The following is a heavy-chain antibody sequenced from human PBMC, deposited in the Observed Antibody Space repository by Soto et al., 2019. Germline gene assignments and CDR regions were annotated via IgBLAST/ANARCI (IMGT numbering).Heavy chain of an antibody. Sequence: PGGSLRLSCAASGFTFSSFAMHWVRQAPGKGLEWVAVKEFDGINQYYADSVKGRFTISRDNPKNTLDLQMSSLRLEDTAVYYCARGALAAPFYYYGMDVWGQGTTVTVSS. J-gene: IGHJ6*02. CDR3: ARGALAAPFYYYGMDV. CDR1: GFTFSSFA. V-gene: IGHV3-30-3*01. CDR2: KEFDGINQ. D-gene: IGHD2-15*01.